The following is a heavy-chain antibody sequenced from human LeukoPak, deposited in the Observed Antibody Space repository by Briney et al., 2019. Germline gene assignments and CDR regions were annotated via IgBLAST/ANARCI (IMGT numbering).Heavy chain of an antibody. CDR2: IYYGGST. Sequence: PSETLSLTCTVSGGSISSSDYYWGWIRQPPGKGLEWIGSIYYGGSTYYSPSLKSRVTISVDTSMNQFSLKLSFVTTAGTAVYYCARALGYCSGGSCTRGYNWFDPGAREPWSPSPQ. CDR1: GGSISSSDYY. V-gene: IGHV4-39*01. J-gene: IGHJ5*01. D-gene: IGHD2-15*01. CDR3: ARALGYCSGGSCTRGYNWFDP.